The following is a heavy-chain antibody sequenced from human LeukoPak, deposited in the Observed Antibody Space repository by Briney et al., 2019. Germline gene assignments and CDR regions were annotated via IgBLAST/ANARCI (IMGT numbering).Heavy chain of an antibody. CDR2: IYYSGST. Sequence: SETLSLTCSVSGDSISSYYWSWIRQSPGKGLEWIGYIYYSGSTNYNPSLKSRVTISVDTSKNQFSLKLSSVTAEDTAVYYCARHSRTYYDFDYWGQGILFTVSS. CDR1: GDSISSYY. J-gene: IGHJ4*02. V-gene: IGHV4-59*08. D-gene: IGHD1-26*01. CDR3: ARHSRTYYDFDY.